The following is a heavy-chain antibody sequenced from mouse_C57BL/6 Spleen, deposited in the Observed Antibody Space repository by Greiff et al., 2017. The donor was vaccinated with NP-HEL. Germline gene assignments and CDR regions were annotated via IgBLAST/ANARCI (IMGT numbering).Heavy chain of an antibody. CDR1: GYAFSSSW. Sequence: VQLQQSGPELVKPGASVKISCKASGYAFSSSWMNWVKQRPGKGLEWIGRLYPGDGDTNYNGKFKGKATLPADKSSSTAYMQLSSLTSEDTAVYSFVRGYYGSSYEKNIDSWGEGTTLSVSS. J-gene: IGHJ2*01. CDR2: LYPGDGDT. D-gene: IGHD1-1*01. CDR3: VRGYYGSSYEKNIDS. V-gene: IGHV1-82*01.